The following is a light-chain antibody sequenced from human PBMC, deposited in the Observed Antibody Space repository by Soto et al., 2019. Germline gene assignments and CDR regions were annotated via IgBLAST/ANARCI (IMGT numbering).Light chain of an antibody. CDR3: QHRGKWPRT. Sequence: EFVLTQSPATLSLSPGERDTLSCSASESVSNYLPWYQQKPGQAPRLLIYGASNRATGIPARFSGSGSGTDFTLTISSLEPEDFAVYYCQHRGKWPRTFGQGTKLEIK. J-gene: IGKJ2*01. V-gene: IGKV3-11*01. CDR1: ESVSNY. CDR2: GAS.